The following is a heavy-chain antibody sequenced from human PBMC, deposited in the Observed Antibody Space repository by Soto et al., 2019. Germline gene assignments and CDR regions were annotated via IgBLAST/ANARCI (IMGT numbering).Heavy chain of an antibody. CDR2: INAGNGNT. J-gene: IGHJ6*02. D-gene: IGHD3-9*01. V-gene: IGHV1-3*01. Sequence: ASVKVSCKASGYTFTSYAMHWVRQAPGQRLEWMGWINAGNGNTKYSQKFQGRVTITRDTSASTAYMELSSLRSEDTAVYYCARDRFLTGYYKGRDYYYYYGMDVWGPGTTVTVSS. CDR1: GYTFTSYA. CDR3: ARDRFLTGYYKGRDYYYYYGMDV.